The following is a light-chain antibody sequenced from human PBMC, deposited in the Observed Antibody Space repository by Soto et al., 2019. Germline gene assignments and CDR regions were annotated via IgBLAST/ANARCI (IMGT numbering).Light chain of an antibody. V-gene: IGKV1-39*01. CDR1: QSISSY. J-gene: IGKJ3*01. CDR3: QQSYSTPFT. Sequence: DIQMTQSPSSLSASVGDRVTITCRASQSISSYLNWYQQKPGKAPKLLIYAASSLQSGVPSRFSDSGSGTDFTLTISSLQPEDFATYNCQQSYSTPFTFGPGTKVDIK. CDR2: AAS.